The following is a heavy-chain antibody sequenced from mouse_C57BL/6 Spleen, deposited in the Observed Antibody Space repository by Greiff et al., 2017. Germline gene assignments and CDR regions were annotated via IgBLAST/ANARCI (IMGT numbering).Heavy chain of an antibody. CDR2: IHPNSGST. D-gene: IGHD1-1*01. Sequence: VQLQQPGAELVKPGASVQLSCKASGYTFTSYWMHWVKQRPGQGLEWIGMIHPNSGSTNYNEKFKSKATLTAAKSSSTAYLQLSSLTSEDAAVYYCARWALRALYAMDYWGQGTSVTVSS. CDR3: ARWALRALYAMDY. J-gene: IGHJ4*01. V-gene: IGHV1-64*01. CDR1: GYTFTSYW.